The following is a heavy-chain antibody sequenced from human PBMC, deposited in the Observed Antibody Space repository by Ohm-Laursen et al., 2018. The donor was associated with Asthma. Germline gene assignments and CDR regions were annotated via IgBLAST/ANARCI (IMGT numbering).Heavy chain of an antibody. CDR2: ISLGGGGT. J-gene: IGHJ3*01. CDR3: AKDEYSTTLGVGAFDS. Sequence: SLRLSCTASGFTFRNYAMTWVRQAPGKGLEWVSTISLGGGGTYFADSVRGRFTISRDNSNNMLYLHMNSLRADDTAVYYCAKDEYSTTLGVGAFDSWGQGTMVTVSS. CDR1: GFTFRNYA. V-gene: IGHV3-23*01. D-gene: IGHD6-13*01.